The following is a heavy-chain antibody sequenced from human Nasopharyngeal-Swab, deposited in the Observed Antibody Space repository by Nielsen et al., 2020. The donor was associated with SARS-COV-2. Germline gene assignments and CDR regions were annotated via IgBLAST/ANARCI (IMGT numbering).Heavy chain of an antibody. V-gene: IGHV4-39*01. Sequence: SETLSLTCTVSGGSISSSSSYWGWIRQPPGKGLEWIGSIYYSGSTYYNPSLKSRVTISVDTSKNQFSLKLSSVTAADTAVYYCASLLWFGELFSYYYYGMDVWGQGTTVTVSS. CDR3: ASLLWFGELFSYYYYGMDV. J-gene: IGHJ6*02. D-gene: IGHD3-10*01. CDR1: GGSISSSSSY. CDR2: IYYSGST.